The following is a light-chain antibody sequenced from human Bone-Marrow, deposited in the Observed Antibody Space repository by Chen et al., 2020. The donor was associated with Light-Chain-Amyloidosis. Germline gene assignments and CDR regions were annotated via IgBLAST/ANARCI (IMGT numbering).Light chain of an antibody. Sequence: SYELTQPPSASVSPGQTARITCSGDDLPTKYAYWYQQKPGQAPVLVTDRDTERPSGISERFSGSSSATTATLTISGVQAEDEADYHCQSADSSGTYEVVFGGGTKLTVL. CDR1: DLPTKY. CDR2: RDT. J-gene: IGLJ2*01. V-gene: IGLV3-25*03. CDR3: QSADSSGTYEVV.